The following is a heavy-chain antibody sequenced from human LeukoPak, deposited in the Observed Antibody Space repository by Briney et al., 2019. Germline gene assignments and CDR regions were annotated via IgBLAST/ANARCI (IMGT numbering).Heavy chain of an antibody. D-gene: IGHD3-22*01. CDR3: ARDRYYYDSSGSYAFDI. J-gene: IGHJ3*02. CDR2: IYYSGST. Sequence: SETLSLTCTVSGGSISSYYWSWIRQPPGKGLEWIGYIYYSGSTNYNPSLKSRVTISVDTSKNQFSLKLSSVTAADTAVYYCARDRYYYDSSGSYAFDIWGQGTMVTVSS. V-gene: IGHV4-59*12. CDR1: GGSISSYY.